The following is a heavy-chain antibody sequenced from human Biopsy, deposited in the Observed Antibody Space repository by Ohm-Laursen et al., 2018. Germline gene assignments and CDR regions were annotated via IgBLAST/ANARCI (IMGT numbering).Heavy chain of an antibody. J-gene: IGHJ3*02. D-gene: IGHD1-1*01. CDR3: AKGRVGNSGGLDI. CDR1: GFTFSSYA. Sequence: GSLRLSCAASGFTFSSYAMNWVRQAPGKGLEWVSAITVSADTTYYADSVRGRFTVSRDNSQNTLYLQMNSLRAEDTAIYYCAKGRVGNSGGLDIWGHGTMVTVSS. CDR2: ITVSADTT. V-gene: IGHV3-23*01.